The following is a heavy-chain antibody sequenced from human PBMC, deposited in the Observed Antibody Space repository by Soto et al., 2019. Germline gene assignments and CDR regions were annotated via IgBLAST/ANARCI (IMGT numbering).Heavy chain of an antibody. CDR2: ISAYNGNT. Sequence: ASVKVSCKASGYTFTSYGISWVRQAPGQGLEWMGWISAYNGNTNYAQKLQGRVTMTTDTSTSTAYMELRSLRSDDTAVYYCARGRVLTGYYTDNWFDPWGQGTLVTVSS. D-gene: IGHD3-9*01. J-gene: IGHJ5*02. CDR1: GYTFTSYG. CDR3: ARGRVLTGYYTDNWFDP. V-gene: IGHV1-18*01.